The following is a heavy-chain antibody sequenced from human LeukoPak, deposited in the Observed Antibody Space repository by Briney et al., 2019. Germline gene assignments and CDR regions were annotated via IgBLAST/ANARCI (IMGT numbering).Heavy chain of an antibody. Sequence: ASVKVSCKASGFTFTNSAMQWVRQARGQRLEWIGWIVVGSGNTNYAQKFQERVTITRDMSTSTAYMELSSLRSEDTAVYFCAAITYSPYGSGSYLGPYFDYWGQGTLVTVSS. CDR3: AAITYSPYGSGSYLGPYFDY. CDR1: GFTFTNSA. D-gene: IGHD3-10*01. V-gene: IGHV1-58*02. CDR2: IVVGSGNT. J-gene: IGHJ4*02.